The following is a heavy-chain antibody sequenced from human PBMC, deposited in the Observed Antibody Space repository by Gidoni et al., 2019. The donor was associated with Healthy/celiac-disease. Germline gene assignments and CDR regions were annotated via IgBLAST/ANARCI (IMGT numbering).Heavy chain of an antibody. V-gene: IGHV4-39*01. Sequence: QLQLQESGPGLVKPSETLSLTCTVSVGSISSSSHYWGWIRQPPGKGLEWIGSIYYSGSTYYNPSLKIRVTISVDTSKNQFSRKLSSVTAADTAVYYCVVVPAAMGEFYYYGMDVWGQGTTVTVSS. CDR3: VVVPAAMGEFYYYGMDV. CDR2: IYYSGST. D-gene: IGHD2-2*01. J-gene: IGHJ6*02. CDR1: VGSISSSSHY.